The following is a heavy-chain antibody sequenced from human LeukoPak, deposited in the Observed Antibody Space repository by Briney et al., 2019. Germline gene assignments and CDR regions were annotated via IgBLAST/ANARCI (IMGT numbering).Heavy chain of an antibody. CDR1: GGSFSGYY. Sequence: SETLSLTCAVYGGSFSGYYWSWIRQPPGKGLEWIGEINHSGSTNYNPSLKSRVTISVDTSKNQFSLKLSSVTAADTAVYYCARQWELNLPWFDPWGQGTLVTVSS. CDR3: ARQWELNLPWFDP. V-gene: IGHV4-34*01. D-gene: IGHD1-26*01. CDR2: INHSGST. J-gene: IGHJ5*02.